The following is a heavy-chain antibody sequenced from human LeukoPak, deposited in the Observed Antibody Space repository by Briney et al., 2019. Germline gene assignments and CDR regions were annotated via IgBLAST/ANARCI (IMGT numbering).Heavy chain of an antibody. CDR3: VRHEFNWFDP. J-gene: IGHJ5*02. V-gene: IGHV4-59*08. CDR2: IYYSGST. Sequence: SETLSLTCTVSGGSISSYYWSWIRQPPGKGLEWIGYIYYSGSTNYNPSLKSRVTISVDTSKNQFSLKLSSVTAADTAVYYCVRHEFNWFDPWGQGTLVTVSS. CDR1: GGSISSYY.